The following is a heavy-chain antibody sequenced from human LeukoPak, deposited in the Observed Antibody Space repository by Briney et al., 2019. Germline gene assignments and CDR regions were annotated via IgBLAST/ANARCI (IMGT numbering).Heavy chain of an antibody. Sequence: QPGRSLRLSCAASGFTFSSYGMHWVRRAPGKGLEWVAVIWYDGSNEHYADSVKGRFIISRDNSKNTLYLQVNSLSAEDTAVYYCAREVLDYFDTSGPVDYWGQGTLVTVSS. J-gene: IGHJ4*02. CDR2: IWYDGSNE. D-gene: IGHD3-22*01. CDR1: GFTFSSYG. V-gene: IGHV3-33*01. CDR3: AREVLDYFDTSGPVDY.